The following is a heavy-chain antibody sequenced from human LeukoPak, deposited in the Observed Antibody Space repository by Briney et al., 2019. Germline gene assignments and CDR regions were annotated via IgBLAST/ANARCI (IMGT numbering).Heavy chain of an antibody. CDR2: IKQDGSEK. Sequence: GGSLRLSCAASGFTFSSYWMSWVRQAPGKGLEWVANIKQDGSEKYYVDSVKGRFTISRDNAENSLYLQMNSLRAEDTAVYYCATSITMVRGVNDYWGQGTLVTVSS. V-gene: IGHV3-7*01. CDR1: GFTFSSYW. CDR3: ATSITMVRGVNDY. J-gene: IGHJ4*02. D-gene: IGHD3-10*01.